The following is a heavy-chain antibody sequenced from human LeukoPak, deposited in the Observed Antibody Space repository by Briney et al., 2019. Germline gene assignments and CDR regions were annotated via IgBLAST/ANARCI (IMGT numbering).Heavy chain of an antibody. D-gene: IGHD4-17*01. V-gene: IGHV4-39*01. CDR3: ARRFFYGDYDTYYFDY. CDR2: IYYTGST. CDR1: DGSISSPDHY. J-gene: IGHJ4*02. Sequence: SETLSLTCTVSDGSISSPDHYWGWIRQPPGKGLEWIGIIYYTGSTYYNLSPKSRVIISVDTSKSQFSLKVKSMTAADTAVYYCARRFFYGDYDTYYFDYWGQGILVTVSS.